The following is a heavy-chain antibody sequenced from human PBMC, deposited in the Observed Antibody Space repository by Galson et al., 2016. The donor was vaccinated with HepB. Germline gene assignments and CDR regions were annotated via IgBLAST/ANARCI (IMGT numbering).Heavy chain of an antibody. D-gene: IGHD3-22*01. V-gene: IGHV1-69*10. CDR2: IIPILGMA. CDR1: GGTFSTYS. Sequence: SVKVSCKASGGTFSTYSISWVRQAPGQGLEWMGGIIPILGMAKYSQNFQGRVTITADTSTRTAYMELSSLRSEDTAVYYCAKGRHITVIVGDLSINWFDPWGQGTLVTVSS. J-gene: IGHJ5*02. CDR3: AKGRHITVIVGDLSINWFDP.